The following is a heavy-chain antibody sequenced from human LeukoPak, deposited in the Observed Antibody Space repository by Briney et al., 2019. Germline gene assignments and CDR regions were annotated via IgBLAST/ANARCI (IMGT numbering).Heavy chain of an antibody. CDR2: IKEDGSEI. Sequence: GGSLRLSCEASAFTFSSYWMSWVRQAPGKGLEWVANIKEDGSEINYVDSVKCRFTISRENANNSLFLQMNSLRVEDTVVYDCARDRGYSSFDYWGQGNLVTVSS. CDR1: AFTFSSYW. CDR3: ARDRGYSSFDY. V-gene: IGHV3-7*01. D-gene: IGHD4-23*01. J-gene: IGHJ4*02.